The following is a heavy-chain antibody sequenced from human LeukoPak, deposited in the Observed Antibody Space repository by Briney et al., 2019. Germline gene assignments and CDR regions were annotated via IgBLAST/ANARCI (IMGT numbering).Heavy chain of an antibody. CDR2: IRYDGSNK. CDR1: GFTFSTYG. Sequence: PGGSLRLSCAASGFTFSTYGMDWVRQAPGKGLEWVAYIRYDGSNKNCADSVKGRFTISRDNSKNTLYLQMSSLRAEDTAVYYCAKLVTGYCSTTSCPFDSWGQGTLVTVSS. J-gene: IGHJ4*02. D-gene: IGHD2-2*01. V-gene: IGHV3-30*02. CDR3: AKLVTGYCSTTSCPFDS.